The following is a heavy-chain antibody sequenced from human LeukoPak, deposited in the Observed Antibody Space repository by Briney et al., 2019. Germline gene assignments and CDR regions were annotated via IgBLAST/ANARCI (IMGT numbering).Heavy chain of an antibody. CDR2: IYHSGST. D-gene: IGHD6-13*01. CDR3: ARVYNGYSSSLYYFDY. Sequence: SETLSLTCTVSGGSISSGGYYWSWIRQPPGKGLEWIGYIYHSGSTCYNPSLKSRVTISVDRSKNQFSLKLSSVTAADTAVYYCARVYNGYSSSLYYFDYWGQGTLVTVSS. CDR1: GGSISSGGYY. V-gene: IGHV4-30-2*01. J-gene: IGHJ4*02.